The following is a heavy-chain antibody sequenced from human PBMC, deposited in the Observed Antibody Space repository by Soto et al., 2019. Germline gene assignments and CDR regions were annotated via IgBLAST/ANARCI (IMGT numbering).Heavy chain of an antibody. V-gene: IGHV3-30*18. CDR2: ISLDESNK. D-gene: IGHD3-16*01. J-gene: IGHJ4*02. CDR1: GFSLRTYG. CDR3: AKDHAVWAYNTGGGHYFDC. Sequence: QVQLVESGGGVVQPGKSVRLSCAASGFSLRTYGMHWVRQVPGKGLEWVALISLDESNKYYVDSVKGRFTISRDTSKSTVYLQMDSLRPEDTAVYYCAKDHAVWAYNTGGGHYFDCWGPGTLVTVSS.